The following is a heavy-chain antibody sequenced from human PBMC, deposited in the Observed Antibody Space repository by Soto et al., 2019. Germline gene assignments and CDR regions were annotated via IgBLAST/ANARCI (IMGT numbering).Heavy chain of an antibody. Sequence: EVQLVESGGGLVQPGGSLRLSCAASGFTVSSNYMSWVRQAPGKGLEWVSVIYSGGSTYYADSVKGRFTISRDNSKNTLDLQMNSLRDEDTAVYYCARYCSGGSCPRGAFVIWGQGTMVTVSS. V-gene: IGHV3-66*01. CDR3: ARYCSGGSCPRGAFVI. D-gene: IGHD2-15*01. CDR2: IYSGGST. J-gene: IGHJ3*02. CDR1: GFTVSSNY.